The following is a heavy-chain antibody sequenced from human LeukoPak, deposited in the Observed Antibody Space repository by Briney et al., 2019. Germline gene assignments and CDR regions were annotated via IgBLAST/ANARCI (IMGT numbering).Heavy chain of an antibody. CDR2: ISYDGSNK. V-gene: IGHV3-30-3*01. J-gene: IGHJ4*02. Sequence: GGSLRLSCAASGFTVSSNYMTWVRQAPGKGLEWVAVISYDGSNKYYADSVKGRFTISRDNSKNTLYLQMNSLRAEDTAVYYCARGFPYDILTGYSTAEYYFDYWGQGTLVTVSS. D-gene: IGHD3-9*01. CDR1: GFTVSSNY. CDR3: ARGFPYDILTGYSTAEYYFDY.